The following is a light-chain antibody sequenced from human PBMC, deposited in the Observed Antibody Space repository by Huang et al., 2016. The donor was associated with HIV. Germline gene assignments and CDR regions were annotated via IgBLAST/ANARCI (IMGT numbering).Light chain of an antibody. CDR1: QGIDSW. Sequence: DIQMTPSPSSVTASVGARVTITCRASQGIDSWLAWYQQRPGKAPKVPIYAACGWQGGVPSRFSGSGSGTDFILTINALQPEDFATYYGVRANRFPYTFGQGTNLEL. V-gene: IGKV1-12*01. CDR3: VRANRFPYT. CDR2: AAC. J-gene: IGKJ2*01.